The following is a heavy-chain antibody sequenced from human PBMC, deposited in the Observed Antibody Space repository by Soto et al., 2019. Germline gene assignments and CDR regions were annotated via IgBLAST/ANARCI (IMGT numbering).Heavy chain of an antibody. Sequence: EVQVVESGGGLIQPGGSLRLSCEVSGFSVTANYMSWVRQAPGKGLEWVSVIYSGGSTYYIDSVKGRFSISRDISKNTLYLQMNSLRAADTALYYCHGSASWGDRAPVTASP. CDR1: GFSVTANY. D-gene: IGHD6-25*01. J-gene: IGHJ5*01. CDR2: IYSGGST. CDR3: HGSAS. V-gene: IGHV3-53*01.